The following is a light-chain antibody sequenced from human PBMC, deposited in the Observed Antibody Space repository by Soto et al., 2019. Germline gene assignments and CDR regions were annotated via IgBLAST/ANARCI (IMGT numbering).Light chain of an antibody. CDR1: QSISSY. V-gene: IGKV1-5*01. Sequence: DIQMTQSPSTLSASVGDRVTITCRASQSISSYLNWYQQKPGKAPKLLIYAASSLQSGVPSRFSGSGSGTEFTLTISRLQPDDFATYYCQQYNSLWTFGQGTKVDNK. J-gene: IGKJ1*01. CDR2: AAS. CDR3: QQYNSLWT.